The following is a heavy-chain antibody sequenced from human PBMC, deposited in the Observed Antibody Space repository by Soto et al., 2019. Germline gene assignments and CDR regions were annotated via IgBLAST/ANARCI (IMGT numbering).Heavy chain of an antibody. Sequence: SETLSLTCTVSGGSISSYYWSWIRQPPGKGLEWIGYIYYSGSTNYNPSLKSRVTISVDTSKNQFSLKLSSVTAADTAVYYCARAFWDYGQRGPLGFDYWGQGTLVTVSS. D-gene: IGHD4-17*01. CDR1: GGSISSYY. CDR2: IYYSGST. CDR3: ARAFWDYGQRGPLGFDY. J-gene: IGHJ4*02. V-gene: IGHV4-59*01.